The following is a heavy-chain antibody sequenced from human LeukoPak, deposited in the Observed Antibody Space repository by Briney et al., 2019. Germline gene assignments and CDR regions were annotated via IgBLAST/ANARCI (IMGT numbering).Heavy chain of an antibody. D-gene: IGHD4-17*01. CDR3: ARDDGDYGHAFDI. J-gene: IGHJ3*02. V-gene: IGHV3-30*04. CDR2: ISYDGSNK. CDR1: GFTFSSYA. Sequence: PGGSLRLSCAASGFTFSSYAMHWVRQAPGKGLEWVAVISYDGSNKYYADSVKGRFTISRDNSKNTLYLQMNSLRPEDTAVYYCARDDGDYGHAFDIWGQGTMVTVSS.